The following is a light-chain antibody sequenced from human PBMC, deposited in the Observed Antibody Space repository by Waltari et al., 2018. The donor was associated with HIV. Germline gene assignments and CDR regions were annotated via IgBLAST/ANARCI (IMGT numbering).Light chain of an antibody. J-gene: IGLJ2*01. Sequence: SYVLTQPTSVSVAPGQPARITCGGKNSGCKSLNWVQQKPGQAPALAVFDDSDRPSGIPERFSGSNSGNTATLTISRVEAGDEADYYCQVWDSSSDHTRVFGGGTKLTVL. V-gene: IGLV3-21*02. CDR2: DDS. CDR3: QVWDSSSDHTRV. CDR1: NSGCKS.